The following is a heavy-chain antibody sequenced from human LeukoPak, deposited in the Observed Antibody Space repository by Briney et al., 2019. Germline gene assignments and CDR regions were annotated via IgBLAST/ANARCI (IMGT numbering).Heavy chain of an antibody. Sequence: GGSLRLSCAASGFTFSSYAMSWVRQAPGKGLEWVSAISGSGGSTYYADSVKGRFTIFRDNSKNTLYLQMNSLRAEDTAVYYCAKDPDYAGHYYYYYGMDVWGQGTTVTVSS. V-gene: IGHV3-23*01. CDR1: GFTFSSYA. CDR3: AKDPDYAGHYYYYYGMDV. CDR2: ISGSGGST. D-gene: IGHD4-17*01. J-gene: IGHJ6*02.